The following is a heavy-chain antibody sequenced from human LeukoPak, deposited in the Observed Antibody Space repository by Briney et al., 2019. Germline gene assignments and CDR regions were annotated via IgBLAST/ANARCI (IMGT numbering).Heavy chain of an antibody. J-gene: IGHJ3*02. CDR2: INPNSGGT. D-gene: IGHD3-22*01. Sequence: ASVRVSCKASGYTFTGYYMHWVRQAPGQGLEWMGWINPNSGGTNYAQKFQGRVTMTRDTSISTAHMEMSGLRADDTAVYYCAREGSSGYSRGPIDIWGQGTVVTVSS. V-gene: IGHV1-2*02. CDR1: GYTFTGYY. CDR3: AREGSSGYSRGPIDI.